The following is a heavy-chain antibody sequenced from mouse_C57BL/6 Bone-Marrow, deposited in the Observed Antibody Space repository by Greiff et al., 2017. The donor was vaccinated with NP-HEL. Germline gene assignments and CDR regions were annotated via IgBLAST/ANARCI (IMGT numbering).Heavy chain of an antibody. J-gene: IGHJ3*01. Sequence: QVQLKQSGAELVRPGSSVKLSCKASGYTFTSYWMHWVKQRPIQGLEWIGNIDPSDSETHYNQKFKDKATLTVDKSSSTAYMQLSSLTSEDSAVYYCASHRYGSPFAYWGQGTLVTVSA. V-gene: IGHV1-52*01. CDR2: IDPSDSET. D-gene: IGHD1-1*01. CDR3: ASHRYGSPFAY. CDR1: GYTFTSYW.